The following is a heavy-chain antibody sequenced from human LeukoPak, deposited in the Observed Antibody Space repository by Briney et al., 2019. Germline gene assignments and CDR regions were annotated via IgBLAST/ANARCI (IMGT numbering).Heavy chain of an antibody. V-gene: IGHV4-34*01. D-gene: IGHD3-22*01. J-gene: IGHJ4*02. Sequence: EINHSGSTYYNPSLKSRVTISVDTSKKQFSLKVTSVTAADTAVYYCATLGEYYDTSGYYYNWGQGTLVTVSS. CDR2: INHSGST. CDR3: ATLGEYYDTSGYYYN.